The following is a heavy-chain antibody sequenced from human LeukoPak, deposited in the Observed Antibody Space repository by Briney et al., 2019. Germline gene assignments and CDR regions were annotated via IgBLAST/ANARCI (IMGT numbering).Heavy chain of an antibody. J-gene: IGHJ4*02. V-gene: IGHV3-30-3*01. D-gene: IGHD3-10*01. CDR1: GFTFSSYA. CDR3: ARDVLGSGSWGFDY. CDR2: ISYDGSNK. Sequence: PGGSLRLSCAASGFTFSSYAMHWVRQAPGKGLEWVAVISYDGSNKYYADSVKGRFTISRDNSKNTLYLQMNSLRAEDTAVYYYARDVLGSGSWGFDYWGQGTLVTVSS.